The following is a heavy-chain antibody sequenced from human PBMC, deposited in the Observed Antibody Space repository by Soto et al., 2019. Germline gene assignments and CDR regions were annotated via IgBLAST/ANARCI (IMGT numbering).Heavy chain of an antibody. CDR3: ARDAGIYCSSTSCYHYYYYYGMDV. CDR2: ISSSSSYI. D-gene: IGHD2-2*01. J-gene: IGHJ6*02. Sequence: GGSLRLSCAASGFTFSSYSMNWVRQAPGKGLEWVSSISSSSSYIYYADSVKGRFTISRDNAKNSLYLQMNSLRAKDTAVYYCARDAGIYCSSTSCYHYYYYYGMDVWGQGTTVTVSS. CDR1: GFTFSSYS. V-gene: IGHV3-21*01.